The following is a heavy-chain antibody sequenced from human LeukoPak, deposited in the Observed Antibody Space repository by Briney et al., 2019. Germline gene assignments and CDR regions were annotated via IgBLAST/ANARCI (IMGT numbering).Heavy chain of an antibody. CDR3: ARGGSVGSYYYFDY. J-gene: IGHJ4*02. Sequence: GGSLRLSCAASGFTVRNTYMTWVRQAPGKGLEWVSVIYSGGNTYYADSVKGRFTTSRDNSKNTLFLQMNSLRAEDTAVYFCARGGSVGSYYYFDYWGQGTLVTVSS. D-gene: IGHD1-26*01. CDR2: IYSGGNT. V-gene: IGHV3-53*01. CDR1: GFTVRNTY.